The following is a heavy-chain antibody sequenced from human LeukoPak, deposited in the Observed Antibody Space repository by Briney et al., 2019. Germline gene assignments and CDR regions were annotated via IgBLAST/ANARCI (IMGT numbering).Heavy chain of an antibody. CDR2: IYYSGST. CDR3: ARSAYCGGDCYSINWFDP. CDR1: GGSISSYY. V-gene: IGHV4-59*01. D-gene: IGHD2-21*02. Sequence: SETLSLTCTVSGGSISSYYWSWIRQPPGKGLEWIGYIYYSGSTNYNPSLKSRVTISVDTSKNQFSLKLSSVTAADTAVYYCARSAYCGGDCYSINWFDPWGQGTLVTVSS. J-gene: IGHJ5*02.